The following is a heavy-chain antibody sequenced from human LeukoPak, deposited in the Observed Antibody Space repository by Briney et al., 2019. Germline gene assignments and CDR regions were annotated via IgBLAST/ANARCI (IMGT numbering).Heavy chain of an antibody. V-gene: IGHV1-69*13. CDR3: ARGLHGVYGYFDY. J-gene: IGHJ4*02. CDR1: GGTFSSYA. CDR2: VIPMFATA. D-gene: IGHD5/OR15-5a*01. Sequence: GASVTVSCKASGGTFSSYAISWVRQAPGQGLEWMGGVIPMFATANYAPKFQDRVTITADESTSTAYMELRSLRSEDTAVYHCARGLHGVYGYFDYWGQGTLVTVSS.